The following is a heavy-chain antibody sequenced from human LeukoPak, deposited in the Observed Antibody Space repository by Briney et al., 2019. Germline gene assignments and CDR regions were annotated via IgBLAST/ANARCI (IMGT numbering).Heavy chain of an antibody. V-gene: IGHV4-38-2*01. CDR2: MYHSGST. J-gene: IGHJ5*02. Sequence: PSEPLSLPCAVSGYSFSSGYYWGWIRQPPGKGLGWIGSMYHSGSTYYNPSLKSRVTISVDTSKNQISLMLNSVTAADAAVDYWASGPITLERGVVPALYGFGPWGQVTLVPV. D-gene: IGHD3-10*01. CDR3: ASGPITLERGVVPALYGFGP. CDR1: GYSFSSGYY.